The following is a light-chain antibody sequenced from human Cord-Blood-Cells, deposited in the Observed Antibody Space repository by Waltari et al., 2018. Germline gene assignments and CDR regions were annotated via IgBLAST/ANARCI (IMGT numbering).Light chain of an antibody. Sequence: QSALTQPASVSGSPGQSITISCTGTSSDAGSYNLVSWYQRHPGKAPRLIIYEGSKRPSGVSNRFSGSNSGNTASLTISGLQAEDEADYYCCSYAGSSTFEVFGGGTKLTVL. J-gene: IGLJ2*01. CDR1: SSDAGSYNL. V-gene: IGLV2-23*03. CDR3: CSYAGSSTFEV. CDR2: EGS.